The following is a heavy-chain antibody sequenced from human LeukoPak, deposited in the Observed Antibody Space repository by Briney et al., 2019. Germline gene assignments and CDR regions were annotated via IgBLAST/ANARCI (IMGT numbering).Heavy chain of an antibody. D-gene: IGHD1-1*01. CDR2: IYHSGDT. V-gene: IGHV4-34*01. CDR1: GGSFSGYY. J-gene: IGHJ4*02. CDR3: ARPQRKGGRDNFDY. Sequence: SETLSHTCAVYGGSFSGYYWSWIRQPPGKGLEWIGEIYHSGDTNYNPSLKSRVAISVDTSKKQFSLKLSSVTAADTAVYYCARPQRKGGRDNFDYWGQGTLVTVSS.